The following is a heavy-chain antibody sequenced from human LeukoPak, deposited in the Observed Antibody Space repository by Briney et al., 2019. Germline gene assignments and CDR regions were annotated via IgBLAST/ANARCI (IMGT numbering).Heavy chain of an antibody. CDR3: ARRLGGYYDSSGLLDY. CDR1: GYSFTSYW. D-gene: IGHD3-22*01. V-gene: IGHV5-51*01. CDR2: IYPGDSET. Sequence: GESLKISCKGSGYSFTSYWIGWVRPMPGKGLEWLGIIYPGDSETRYSPSFQGQVTISADKSISTAYLQWSSLKASDTATYYCARRLGGYYDSSGLLDYWGRGTLATVSS. J-gene: IGHJ4*02.